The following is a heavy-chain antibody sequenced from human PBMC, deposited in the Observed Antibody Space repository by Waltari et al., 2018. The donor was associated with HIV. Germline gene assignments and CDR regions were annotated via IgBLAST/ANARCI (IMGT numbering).Heavy chain of an antibody. J-gene: IGHJ5*01. V-gene: IGHV4-61*01. Sequence: QMQLQESGPGLVKPSETLSLTCAVSGGSVSSGSYYWSWIRTPPGKGLEWIGYIYYSGSNHDNPSLKSRVIISIDTSKNQFSLKLNSVTAADTAVYYCARGLEYEFWSNYHNTFESWGQGTLVTVSS. CDR1: GGSVSSGSYY. D-gene: IGHD3-3*01. CDR3: ARGLEYEFWSNYHNTFES. CDR2: IYYSGSN.